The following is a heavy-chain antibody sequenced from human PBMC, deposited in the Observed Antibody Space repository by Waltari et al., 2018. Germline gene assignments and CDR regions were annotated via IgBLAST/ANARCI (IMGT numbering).Heavy chain of an antibody. CDR3: ARDGEGGGSTYYYYGMDV. CDR1: GGTFSSYA. D-gene: IGHD3-16*01. J-gene: IGHJ6*02. V-gene: IGHV1-69*12. CDR2: IIPIFGTA. Sequence: QVQLVQSGAEVKKPGSSVKVSCKASGGTFSSYAISWVRQAPGQGLEWMGGIIPIFGTANYAQRFQGRVTITAGESTSTAYMELSSLRSEDTAVYYCARDGEGGGSTYYYYGMDVWGQGTTVTVSS.